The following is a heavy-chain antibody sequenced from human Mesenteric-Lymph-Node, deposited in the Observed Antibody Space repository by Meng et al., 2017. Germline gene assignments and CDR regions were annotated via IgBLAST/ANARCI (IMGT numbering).Heavy chain of an antibody. CDR2: IYHSGST. Sequence: GSLRLSCAVSGYSIRSGYYWGWIRQPPGKGLEWIGSIYHSGSTYYNPSLKSRVTISVDASKNQFSLKLSSVTAADTAVYYCARDFPYGDYAFDYWGQGTLVTVSS. D-gene: IGHD4-17*01. CDR1: GYSIRSGYY. V-gene: IGHV4-38-2*02. CDR3: ARDFPYGDYAFDY. J-gene: IGHJ4*02.